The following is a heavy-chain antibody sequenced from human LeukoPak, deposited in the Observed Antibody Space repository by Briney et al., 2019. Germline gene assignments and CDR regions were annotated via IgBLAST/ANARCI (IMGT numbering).Heavy chain of an antibody. CDR1: GYTFTGYY. D-gene: IGHD6-13*01. V-gene: IGHV1-2*02. CDR2: INPNSGGT. CDR3: ARDPGQLVLGGDNWFDP. Sequence: ASVKVSCKASGYTFTGYYMHWVRQAPGQGLEWMGWINPNSGGTNYAQKFQGRVTVTRDTSISTAYMELSRLRSDDTAVYYCARDPGQLVLGGDNWFDPWGQGTLVTVSS. J-gene: IGHJ5*02.